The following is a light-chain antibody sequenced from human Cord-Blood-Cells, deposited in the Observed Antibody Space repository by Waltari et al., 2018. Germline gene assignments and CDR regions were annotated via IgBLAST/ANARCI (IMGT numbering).Light chain of an antibody. CDR3: MQALQTPMYT. CDR2: LGS. J-gene: IGKJ2*01. Sequence: DIVMTQSPLSLPVTPGEPASISCRSSQSLLHSNGYNYLDWYLQKTGQSPQLLIYLGSNRASEVPDRFSGSGSGTDFTLKISRVEAEDVGVYYCMQALQTPMYTFGQGTKLEIK. CDR1: QSLLHSNGYNY. V-gene: IGKV2-28*01.